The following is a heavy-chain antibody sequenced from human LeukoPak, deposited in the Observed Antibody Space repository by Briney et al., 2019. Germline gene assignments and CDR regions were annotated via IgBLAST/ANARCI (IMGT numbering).Heavy chain of an antibody. CDR2: INPRGGGT. CDR1: GYTFTSYY. V-gene: IGHV1-46*01. Sequence: ASVKVSCKASGYTFTSYYMHWVRQAPGQGLEWMGIINPRGGGTSYAQKFQGRVTMTRDTSTSTVYMELSNLRSEDTAVYYCASPGYYYDSSGSPPSLYYFDYWGQGTLVTVSS. J-gene: IGHJ4*02. CDR3: ASPGYYYDSSGSPPSLYYFDY. D-gene: IGHD3-22*01.